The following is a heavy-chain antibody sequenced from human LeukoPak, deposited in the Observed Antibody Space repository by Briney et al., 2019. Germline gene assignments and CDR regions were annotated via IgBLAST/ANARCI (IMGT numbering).Heavy chain of an antibody. CDR1: GGSISSGGYY. D-gene: IGHD3-16*01. J-gene: IGHJ6*02. CDR2: IYYSGST. V-gene: IGHV4-31*03. Sequence: SQTLSLTCTVSGGSISSGGYYWSWIRQHPGKGLEWIGYIYYSGSTYYNPSLKSRVTISVDTSKNQFSLKLSSVTAADTAVYYCARDFRIILTDYYYYYGMDVWGQGTMVTVSS. CDR3: ARDFRIILTDYYYYYGMDV.